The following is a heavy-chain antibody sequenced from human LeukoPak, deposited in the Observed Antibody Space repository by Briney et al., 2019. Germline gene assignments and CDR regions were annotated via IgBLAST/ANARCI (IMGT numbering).Heavy chain of an antibody. Sequence: PSGTLSLTCAVSGDSMSNINWWSWVRQPPGKGLEWIGEIYHGGNTNYNPSLESRVTISVDKSKNQFSLKLSSVTAADTAVYYCARRARSIVGAPFDYWGQGTLVTVSS. J-gene: IGHJ4*02. CDR2: IYHGGNT. D-gene: IGHD1-26*01. V-gene: IGHV4-4*02. CDR1: GDSMSNINW. CDR3: ARRARSIVGAPFDY.